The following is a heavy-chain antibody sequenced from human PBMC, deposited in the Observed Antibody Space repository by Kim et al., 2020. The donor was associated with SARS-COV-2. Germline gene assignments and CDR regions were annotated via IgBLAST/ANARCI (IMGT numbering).Heavy chain of an antibody. CDR3: VRGSAGY. Sequence: GGSLRLSCEASGFTFKTYWMTWVRQAPGKGLEWVGNIKQDGSETYYVDSVKGRFTISRDNAKNSLYLQMNILRAEDTALYYCVRGSAGYWGQGTLVTVSS. CDR1: GFTFKTYW. CDR2: IKQDGSET. V-gene: IGHV3-7*03. J-gene: IGHJ4*02.